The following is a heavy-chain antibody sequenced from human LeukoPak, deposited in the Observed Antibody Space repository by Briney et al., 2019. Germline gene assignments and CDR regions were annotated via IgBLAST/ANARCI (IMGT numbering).Heavy chain of an antibody. CDR2: INGGGNTT. J-gene: IGHJ6*03. D-gene: IGHD6-19*01. CDR3: TKELHVAVAVADYYYFYMDV. V-gene: IGHV3-23*01. Sequence: TWGSLRLSCAASGFAFSSFAMGWVRQSPGKGLEWLSTINGGGNTTFYADSVKGRFTISRDNSKNTLYLHMDGLRPDDTAIYYCTKELHVAVAVADYYYFYMDVWGRGTAVSVSS. CDR1: GFAFSSFA.